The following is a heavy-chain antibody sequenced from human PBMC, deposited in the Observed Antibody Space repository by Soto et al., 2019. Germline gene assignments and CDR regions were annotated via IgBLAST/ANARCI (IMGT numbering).Heavy chain of an antibody. V-gene: IGHV5-51*01. CDR1: QYRFNSYW. J-gene: IGHJ6*02. CDR2: IYPGDSDN. Sequence: PVESLKISCKGSQYRFNSYWIGWVRQRPGKGLEWIVMIYPGDSDNTYSPSFEGQVKMSVDKSISTDYLEWNSLKASDSATYYCARQGSNGAYLYYPMDXWGQGTKV. CDR3: ARQGSNGAYLYYPMDX. D-gene: IGHD3-16*01.